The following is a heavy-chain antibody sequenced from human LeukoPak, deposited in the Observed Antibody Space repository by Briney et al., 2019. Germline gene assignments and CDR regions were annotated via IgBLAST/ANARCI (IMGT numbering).Heavy chain of an antibody. V-gene: IGHV3-21*01. J-gene: IGHJ3*02. CDR2: ISGSSDHI. CDR3: ARDFKGMDAFDI. Sequence: GGSLRLSCAASEFTFSTYYMNWVRQAPGKGLEWVSSISGSSDHIHYADSVQGRFTISRDNAKNSLSLQMNSLRTEDTAVYYCARDFKGMDAFDIWGQGTMVTVSS. CDR1: EFTFSTYY.